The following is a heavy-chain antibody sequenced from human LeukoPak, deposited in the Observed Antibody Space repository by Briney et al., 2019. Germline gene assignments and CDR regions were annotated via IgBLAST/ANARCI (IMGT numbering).Heavy chain of an antibody. Sequence: GASVKVSCKVSGYTLTELSMHWVRQAPGNGLEWMRGFDPGDGETIYAQKFQGRVTMTEDTSTDTAYMELSSLRSEDTAVYYCATLGANCGGDCYNAFDIWGQGTMVTVSS. CDR3: ATLGANCGGDCYNAFDI. CDR1: GYTLTELS. CDR2: FDPGDGET. J-gene: IGHJ3*02. D-gene: IGHD2-21*02. V-gene: IGHV1-24*01.